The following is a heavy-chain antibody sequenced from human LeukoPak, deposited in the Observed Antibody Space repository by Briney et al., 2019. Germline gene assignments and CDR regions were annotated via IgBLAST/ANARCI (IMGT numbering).Heavy chain of an antibody. CDR3: ARVSTGGYSYGPLDY. CDR2: ISSSSSYI. CDR1: GFTFSSYS. V-gene: IGHV3-21*01. D-gene: IGHD5-18*01. Sequence: GGSLRLSRAASGFTFSSYSINWVRQAPGKGLEWVSSISSSSSYIYYADSVKGRFTISRDNAKNSLYLQMNSLRAEDTAVYYCARVSTGGYSYGPLDYWGQGTLSPSPQ. J-gene: IGHJ4*02.